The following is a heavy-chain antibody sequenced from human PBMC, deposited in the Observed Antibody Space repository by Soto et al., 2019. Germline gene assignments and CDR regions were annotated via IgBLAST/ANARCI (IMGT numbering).Heavy chain of an antibody. CDR3: ARQIYASSGNSYAY. J-gene: IGHJ4*02. D-gene: IGHD3-22*01. CDR1: GGSISSSSYY. V-gene: IGHV4-39*01. CDR2: IYSLGNT. Sequence: QMQLQESGPGLVKPSETLSLTCTVSGGSISSSSYYWGWIRQPPGQGLEWLGTIYSLGNTYYNPSLKSRVTISVDKSKSQLFLKLSSVTAPDTAVYYWARQIYASSGNSYAYWGQGTLVTVSS.